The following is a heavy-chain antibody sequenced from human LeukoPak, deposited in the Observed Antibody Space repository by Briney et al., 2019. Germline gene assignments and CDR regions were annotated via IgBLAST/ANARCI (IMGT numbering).Heavy chain of an antibody. CDR1: GYTFTSYA. J-gene: IGHJ4*02. CDR2: INAGNGNT. Sequence: ASVKVSCKASGYTFTSYAMHWVRQAPGQRLEWMGWINAGNGNTKYSQKFQGRVTITRDTSASTAYMELSSLRSEDTAVYYCARGTGTAMVNFDYWGQGTLVTVSS. V-gene: IGHV1-3*01. CDR3: ARGTGTAMVNFDY. D-gene: IGHD5-18*01.